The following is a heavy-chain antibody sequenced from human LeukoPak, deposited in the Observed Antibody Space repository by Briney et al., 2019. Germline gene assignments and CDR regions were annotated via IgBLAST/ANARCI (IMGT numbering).Heavy chain of an antibody. CDR2: IYYSGST. D-gene: IGHD3-22*01. V-gene: IGHV4-59*08. Sequence: RPSETLSLTCTVSGGSISSYYWSWIRQPPGKGLEWIGYIYYSGSTNYNPSLKSRVTISVDTSKNQFSLKLSSVTAADTAVYYCARHKDYYDSSGLDPWGQGTLVTVSS. J-gene: IGHJ5*02. CDR3: ARHKDYYDSSGLDP. CDR1: GGSISSYY.